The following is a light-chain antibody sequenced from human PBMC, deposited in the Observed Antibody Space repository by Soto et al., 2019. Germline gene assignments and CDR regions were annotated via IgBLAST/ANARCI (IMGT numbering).Light chain of an antibody. CDR2: GAS. J-gene: IGKJ1*01. CDR1: QSVSNNY. CDR3: QQYQNLWT. V-gene: IGKV3-20*01. Sequence: ENVLTQSPGTLSLSPGDRASLSCRASQSVSNNYLAWHQQRPGQAPRLLIFGASNRATGVPDRFTGSASGTDFTLTISRLQPEDFALYYCQQYQNLWTFGQGTKVEIK.